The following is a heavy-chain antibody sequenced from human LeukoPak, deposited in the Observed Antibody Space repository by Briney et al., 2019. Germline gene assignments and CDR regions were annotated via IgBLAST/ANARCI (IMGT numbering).Heavy chain of an antibody. CDR2: ISYDGSNK. CDR3: AKCRSVDAFDI. V-gene: IGHV3-30*04. J-gene: IGHJ3*02. CDR1: GFTLSSYA. Sequence: GGSLRLSCAASGFTLSSYAMHWVRQAPGKGLEWVAVISYDGSNKYYADSVKGRFTISRDNSKNTLYLQMNSLRAEDTAVYYCAKCRSVDAFDIWGQGTMVTVSS.